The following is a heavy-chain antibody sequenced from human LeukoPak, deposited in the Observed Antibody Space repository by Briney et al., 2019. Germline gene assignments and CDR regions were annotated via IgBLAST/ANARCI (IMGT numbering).Heavy chain of an antibody. D-gene: IGHD6-13*01. CDR3: ARDVSPTAGAPPFY. V-gene: IGHV3-23*01. J-gene: IGHJ4*02. CDR2: ISGSGLTT. Sequence: GGSLRLSCAASGFTFSDHAMNWVRQAPGKGLEWVSSISGSGLTTYYADSMKGRLTISRDNSKDTLYLQMNNQRAEDTAVYYCARDVSPTAGAPPFYWGQGSLVTVSS. CDR1: GFTFSDHA.